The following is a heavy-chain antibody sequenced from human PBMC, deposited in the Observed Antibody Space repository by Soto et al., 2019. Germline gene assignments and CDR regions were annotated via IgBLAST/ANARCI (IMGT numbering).Heavy chain of an antibody. J-gene: IGHJ5*02. Sequence: QVQLVQSGAEVKKPGSSVNVSCKTSGGTFGNTAVTWVRQVPGQGLEWIGGIVPLFGTANYAQKFRGRVMITADESTSTAYMDLSSLRSDDTAIYYCARDGDPGYSFWSGPLGGGRFDPWGQGTLVTVS. V-gene: IGHV1-69*12. D-gene: IGHD3-3*01. CDR2: IVPLFGTA. CDR1: GGTFGNTA. CDR3: ARDGDPGYSFWSGPLGGGRFDP.